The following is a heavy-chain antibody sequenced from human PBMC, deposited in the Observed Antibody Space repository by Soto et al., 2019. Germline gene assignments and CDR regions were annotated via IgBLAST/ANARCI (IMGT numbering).Heavy chain of an antibody. CDR1: GGSISSGGYY. Sequence: SETLSLTCTVSGGSISSGGYYWSWIRQHPGKGLEWIGYIYYGGSTYYNPSLKSRVTISVDTSKNQFSLKLSSVTAADTAVYYCARVPTTYGDPPVYFDYWGQGTLVTVSS. CDR3: ARVPTTYGDPPVYFDY. CDR2: IYYGGST. J-gene: IGHJ4*02. V-gene: IGHV4-31*03. D-gene: IGHD4-17*01.